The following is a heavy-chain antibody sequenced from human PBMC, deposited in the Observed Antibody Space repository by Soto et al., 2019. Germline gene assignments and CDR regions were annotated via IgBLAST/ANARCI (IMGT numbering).Heavy chain of an antibody. CDR2: IYTSGST. D-gene: IGHD3-22*01. J-gene: IGHJ5*02. CDR1: GGSISSYY. CDR3: ARDGRGDYDRSGYYPNWFDT. Sequence: SETLSLTCTVSGGSISSYYWSWIRQPAGKGLEWIGRIYTSGSTNYNPSLKSRVTMSVDTSKNQFSLKLSSVTAADTAVYYCARDGRGDYDRSGYYPNWFDTWAQGSLVTVSS. V-gene: IGHV4-4*07.